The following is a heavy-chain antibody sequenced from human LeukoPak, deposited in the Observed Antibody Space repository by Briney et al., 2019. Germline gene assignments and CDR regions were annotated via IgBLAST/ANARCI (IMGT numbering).Heavy chain of an antibody. V-gene: IGHV1-18*01. Sequence: GASVKVSCKASGYTFTSYGISWVRQAPGQGLEWMGWISAYNGNTNYAQKHQGRVTMTTDTSTSTAYVELRSLRSDDTAVYYCARPYDDSSAPPYDYWGQGTLVTVSS. CDR1: GYTFTSYG. D-gene: IGHD3-22*01. J-gene: IGHJ4*02. CDR2: ISAYNGNT. CDR3: ARPYDDSSAPPYDY.